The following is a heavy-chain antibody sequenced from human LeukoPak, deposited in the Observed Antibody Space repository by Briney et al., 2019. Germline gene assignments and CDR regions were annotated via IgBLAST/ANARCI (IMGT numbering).Heavy chain of an antibody. V-gene: IGHV1-69*05. D-gene: IGHD6-6*01. CDR3: ARAVYSSSSEFDY. CDR1: GGTFSSYA. Sequence: GASVKVSCKASGGTFSSYAISWVRQAPGQGLEWMGGIIPIFGTANYAQKFQGRVTITTDKSTSTAYMELSSLRSEDTAVYYCARAVYSSSSEFDYWGQGTLVTVSS. CDR2: IIPIFGTA. J-gene: IGHJ4*02.